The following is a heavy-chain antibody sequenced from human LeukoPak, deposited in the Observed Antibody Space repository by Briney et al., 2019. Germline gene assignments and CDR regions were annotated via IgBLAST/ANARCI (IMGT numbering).Heavy chain of an antibody. CDR2: IYTSGST. J-gene: IGHJ4*02. D-gene: IGHD3-22*01. V-gene: IGHV4-61*02. CDR3: AREVWSSGFVGSDY. CDR1: GGSISSGSYY. Sequence: SQTLSLTCTVSGGSISSGSYYWSSIRQPAGKGLEWIGRIYTSGSTNYNPSLKSRVTISVDTSKNQFSLKLSSVTAADTAVYYCAREVWSSGFVGSDYWGQGTLVTVSS.